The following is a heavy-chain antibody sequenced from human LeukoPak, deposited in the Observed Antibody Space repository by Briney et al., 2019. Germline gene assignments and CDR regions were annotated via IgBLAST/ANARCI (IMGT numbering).Heavy chain of an antibody. CDR3: AREAPDCSGGSCYSYFDY. J-gene: IGHJ4*02. CDR1: GFTFSSYE. V-gene: IGHV3-48*03. CDR2: ISSSGSTI. D-gene: IGHD2-15*01. Sequence: GGSLRLSCAASGFTFSSYEMNWVRQAPGKGLEWVSYISSSGSTIYYADSVKGRFTISRDNSKNTLYLQMNSLRAEDTAVYYCAREAPDCSGGSCYSYFDYWGQGTLVTVSS.